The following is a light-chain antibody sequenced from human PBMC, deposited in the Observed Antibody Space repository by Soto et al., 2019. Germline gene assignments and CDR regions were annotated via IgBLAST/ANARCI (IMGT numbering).Light chain of an antibody. CDR2: DAS. CDR3: QQYGDWPGA. Sequence: EVVMTQSPATLSVSLGDRATLSCRASQSVGSKLAWYQQRPGQAPRLLIYDASNRATGIPARFSGSGSGTEFSLTISSLQSEDFAVYSCQQYGDWPGAFGGGTKVDIK. V-gene: IGKV3D-15*01. J-gene: IGKJ4*01. CDR1: QSVGSK.